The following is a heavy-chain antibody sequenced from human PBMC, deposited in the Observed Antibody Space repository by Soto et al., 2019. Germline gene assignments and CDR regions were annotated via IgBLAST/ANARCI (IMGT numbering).Heavy chain of an antibody. CDR2: INPNSGGT. V-gene: IGHV1-2*04. D-gene: IGHD6-19*01. CDR1: GYTFTGYY. J-gene: IGHJ3*02. Sequence: ASVKVSCKASGYTFTGYYMHWVRQAPGQGLEWTGWINPNSGGTNYAQKFQGWVTMTRDTSISTAYMELSRLRSDDTAVYYCARDPGIAVAGVAFDIWGQGTMVTVSS. CDR3: ARDPGIAVAGVAFDI.